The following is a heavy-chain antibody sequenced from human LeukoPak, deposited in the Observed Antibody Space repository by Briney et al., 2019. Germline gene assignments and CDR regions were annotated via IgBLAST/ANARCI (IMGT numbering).Heavy chain of an antibody. CDR1: GGSISSGAYY. Sequence: SETLSLTCTVSGGSISSGAYYWGWIRQPPGKGLEWIGSIYYLGDTYYNPSLKSRVTVSIDMSKNQVSLILGSVTAADTAVYYCVRQKAYLLVDHWGQGTLVTVSS. J-gene: IGHJ4*02. CDR3: VRQKAYLLVDH. CDR2: IYYLGDT. D-gene: IGHD2-8*01. V-gene: IGHV4-39*01.